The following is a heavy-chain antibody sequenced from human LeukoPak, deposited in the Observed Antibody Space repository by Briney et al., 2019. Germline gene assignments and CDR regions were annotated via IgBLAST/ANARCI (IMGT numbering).Heavy chain of an antibody. Sequence: ASVKVSCKASGYTFTSYYMHWVRQARGQGLEWMGKINPSGGSTSYAQKFQGRVTMTRDTSTSTVYMELSSLRSEDTAVYYCASRGDCGGDCYSSWGQGTLVTVSS. CDR1: GYTFTSYY. V-gene: IGHV1-46*01. D-gene: IGHD2-21*02. J-gene: IGHJ4*02. CDR2: INPSGGST. CDR3: ASRGDCGGDCYSS.